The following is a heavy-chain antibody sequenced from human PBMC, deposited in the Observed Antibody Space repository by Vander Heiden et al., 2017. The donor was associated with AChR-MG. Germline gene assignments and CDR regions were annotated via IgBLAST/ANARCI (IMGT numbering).Heavy chain of an antibody. J-gene: IGHJ4*02. CDR2: ISGSGGNT. CDR3: AKDQGLGGGSCFHY. CDR1: GFTFGSYA. V-gene: IGHV3-23*01. Sequence: EVQLLESGGGLVQPGGSLRPSCAASGFTFGSYAMSWVRQAPGKGLEWVSAISGSGGNTYYAYSVKGRFTISRDNSKNTLYLQMSSLTTEDTALYYCAKDQGLGGGSCFHYWGQGTLVTVSS. D-gene: IGHD2-15*01.